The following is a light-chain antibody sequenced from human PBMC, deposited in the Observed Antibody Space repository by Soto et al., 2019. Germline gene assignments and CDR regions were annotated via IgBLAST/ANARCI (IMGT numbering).Light chain of an antibody. CDR2: DAS. CDR3: QQLNSYPT. Sequence: DIQMTQSPTTLSASIGDRVTITCRASESIRTWLAWYQHKPGKAPKFLIYDASTLESGVPSRFSGSGSGTEFTLTISSLQPDDFATYYCQQLNSYPTFGQGTKLEIK. V-gene: IGKV1-5*01. CDR1: ESIRTW. J-gene: IGKJ2*01.